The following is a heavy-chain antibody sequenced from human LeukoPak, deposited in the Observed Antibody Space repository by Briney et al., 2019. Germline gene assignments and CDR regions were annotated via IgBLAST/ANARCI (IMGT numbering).Heavy chain of an antibody. CDR3: ARDPWFGYYDSTKYFQH. J-gene: IGHJ1*01. CDR2: INPNSGGT. CDR1: GYTFTGYY. Sequence: ASVKVSCKASGYTFTGYYMHWVRQAPGQGLEWMGWINPNSGGTNYAQKFQGRVTMTRDTSISTAYMELSRLRSDDTAVYYCARDPWFGYYDSTKYFQHWGQGTLVTVSP. V-gene: IGHV1-2*02. D-gene: IGHD3-22*01.